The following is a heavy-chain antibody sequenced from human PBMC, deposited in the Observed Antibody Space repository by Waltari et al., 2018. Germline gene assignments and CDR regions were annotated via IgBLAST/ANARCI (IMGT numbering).Heavy chain of an antibody. Sequence: QVQLQQWGAGLLKPSETLSLTCAVYGGSFSGYYWSWIRQPPGKGLEWIGEINHSGRTNYNPSLKSRVTIAVDTSKNQFSLKLSSVTAADTAVYYCARGRRGPVSRWFDPWGQGTLVTVSS. V-gene: IGHV4-34*01. CDR1: GGSFSGYY. CDR2: INHSGRT. D-gene: IGHD3-10*01. J-gene: IGHJ5*02. CDR3: ARGRRGPVSRWFDP.